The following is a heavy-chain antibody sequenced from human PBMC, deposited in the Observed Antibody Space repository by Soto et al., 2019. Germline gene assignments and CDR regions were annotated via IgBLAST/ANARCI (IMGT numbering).Heavy chain of an antibody. Sequence: QVQLVQSGAEVKKPGASVKVSCKASGYSFTTYDISWVRQAPGQGLEWMGRISTYNGNTNYPQSLQGRLTMTTDTSTTTAYMELRSLRSVDTAVYYCARDPYHVLMVNAPNLYGMDVW. CDR1: GYSFTTYD. V-gene: IGHV1-18*01. J-gene: IGHJ6*01. D-gene: IGHD2-8*01. CDR2: ISTYNGNT. CDR3: ARDPYHVLMVNAPNLYGMDV.